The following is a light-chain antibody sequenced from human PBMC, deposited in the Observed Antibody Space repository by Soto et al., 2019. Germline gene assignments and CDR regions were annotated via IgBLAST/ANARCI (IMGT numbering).Light chain of an antibody. CDR1: QGIRKD. CDR2: DAS. J-gene: IGKJ1*01. V-gene: IGKV1-17*01. Sequence: DIQMTQSPSSLSASVGDRVTITCRASQGIRKDLAWYQQKPGKAPKRPIYDASHLQSGVPLRFSGSGSGTEFTLTISSLQPEDFASYYCLQHNSFPWTFGPGTKVEIK. CDR3: LQHNSFPWT.